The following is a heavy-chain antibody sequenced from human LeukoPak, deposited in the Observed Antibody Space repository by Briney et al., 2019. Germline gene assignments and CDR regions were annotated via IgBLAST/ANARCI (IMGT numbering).Heavy chain of an antibody. J-gene: IGHJ4*02. V-gene: IGHV3-30*18. D-gene: IGHD2-2*02. Sequence: PGGSLRLSCAASGFTFSTYGMHWVRQAPGKGLEWVAMISYGGDVIDYADSVKGRFTISRDNSRNKLYLQMDSLKTEDTALYYCAKDLALHYTFDYWGQGTLVAVSS. CDR3: AKDLALHYTFDY. CDR2: ISYGGDVI. CDR1: GFTFSTYG.